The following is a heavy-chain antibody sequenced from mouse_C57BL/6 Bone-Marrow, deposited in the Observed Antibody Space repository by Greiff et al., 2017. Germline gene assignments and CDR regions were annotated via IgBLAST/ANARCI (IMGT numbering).Heavy chain of an antibody. CDR3: ARSKNWDSWFAY. Sequence: VKVVESGAELVRPGTSVKVSCKASGYAFTNYLIEWVQQRPGQGLEWIGVINPGSGGTNYNEKFKGKATLTADKSSSTAYMQLSSLTSEDSAVYFCARSKNWDSWFAYWGQGTLVTVSA. J-gene: IGHJ3*01. V-gene: IGHV1-54*01. CDR1: GYAFTNYL. CDR2: INPGSGGT. D-gene: IGHD4-1*01.